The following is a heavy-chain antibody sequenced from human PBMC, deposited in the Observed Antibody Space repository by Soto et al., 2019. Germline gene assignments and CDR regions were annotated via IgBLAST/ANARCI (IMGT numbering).Heavy chain of an antibody. V-gene: IGHV3-23*01. D-gene: IGHD3-9*01. Sequence: EVRLLESGEGLVQPGGSLKLSCAASGFTFSSYAMSWVRQAPGKGLEGVSSIGGSGGNTYYADSVKGRFTISRDNSKNTLFLQMNRLRAEDTAEYYCARVVRYFDTPYGMDVWGHGTTVTVSS. J-gene: IGHJ6*02. CDR2: IGGSGGNT. CDR3: ARVVRYFDTPYGMDV. CDR1: GFTFSSYA.